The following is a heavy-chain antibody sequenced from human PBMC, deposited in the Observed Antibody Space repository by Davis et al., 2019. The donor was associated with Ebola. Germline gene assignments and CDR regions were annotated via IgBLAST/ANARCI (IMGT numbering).Heavy chain of an antibody. CDR2: ISSSSSYI. CDR3: ARDSGYDYGGYYYYGMDV. CDR1: GFTFSSYS. J-gene: IGHJ6*02. V-gene: IGHV3-21*01. D-gene: IGHD5-12*01. Sequence: PGGSLRLSCAASGFTFSSYSMNWVRQAPGKGLEWVSSISSSSSYIYYADSVKGRFTTSRDNAKNSLYLQMNSLRAEDTAVYYCARDSGYDYGGYYYYGMDVWGQGTTVTVSS.